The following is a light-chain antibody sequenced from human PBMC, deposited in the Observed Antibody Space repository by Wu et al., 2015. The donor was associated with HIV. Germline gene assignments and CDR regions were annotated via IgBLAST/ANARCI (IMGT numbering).Light chain of an antibody. Sequence: DIQMTQSPSSLSASVGDRVTITCRASQNIGNHLNWFQQKRGKAPKLLIFAESNLQSGVPSRFSGSGSGTDFTLTISSLQPEDFATYYCQQNYSPPQTFGGGTKVEI. CDR1: QNIGNH. CDR2: AES. J-gene: IGKJ4*01. CDR3: QQNYSPPQT. V-gene: IGKV1-39*01.